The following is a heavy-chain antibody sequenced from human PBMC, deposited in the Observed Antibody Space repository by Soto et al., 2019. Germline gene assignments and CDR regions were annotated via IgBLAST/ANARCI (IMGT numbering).Heavy chain of an antibody. Sequence: ASVKVSCKASGYTFTSYYMHWVRQAPGQGLEWMGIINPSGGSTSYAQKFQGRATMTTDTSTSTAYMELRSLRSDDTAVYYCARDHPHCSSTSCYEDYYYYYYMDVWGKGTTVTVSS. CDR3: ARDHPHCSSTSCYEDYYYYYYMDV. V-gene: IGHV1-46*01. J-gene: IGHJ6*03. CDR2: INPSGGST. D-gene: IGHD2-2*01. CDR1: GYTFTSYY.